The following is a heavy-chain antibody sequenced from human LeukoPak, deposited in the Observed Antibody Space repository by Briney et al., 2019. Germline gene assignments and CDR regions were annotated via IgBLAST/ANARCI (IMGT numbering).Heavy chain of an antibody. CDR1: GFTFSSYA. CDR3: ARGSQSGRWLLGGDGY. J-gene: IGHJ4*02. Sequence: HSGGSLRLSCAASGFTFSSYAMTWVRQAPGKGLEWVSAISGSGGSTYYADSVKGRFTISRDNSKNTLYLQMNSLRAEDTAVYYCARGSQSGRWLLGGDGYWGQGTLVTVSS. D-gene: IGHD4-17*01. CDR2: ISGSGGST. V-gene: IGHV3-23*01.